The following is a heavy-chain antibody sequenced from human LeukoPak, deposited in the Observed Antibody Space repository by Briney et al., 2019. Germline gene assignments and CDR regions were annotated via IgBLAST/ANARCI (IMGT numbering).Heavy chain of an antibody. D-gene: IGHD6-6*01. CDR3: AKLSEYSFDS. J-gene: IGHJ4*02. CDR2: IKSDGSEK. Sequence: GGSLRLSCAASGFTFAGYWMAWVRHPPGKGLEWVANIKSDGSEKYYVDSVKGRFTISRDNAKNSLNLQLNSLRAEDTAVYYCAKLSEYSFDSRGQGTQVTVSS. V-gene: IGHV3-7*02. CDR1: GFTFAGYW.